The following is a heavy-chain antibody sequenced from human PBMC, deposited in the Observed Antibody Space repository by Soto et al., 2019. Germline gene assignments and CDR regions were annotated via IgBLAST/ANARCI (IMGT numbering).Heavy chain of an antibody. J-gene: IGHJ4*02. D-gene: IGHD3-9*01. CDR1: GSRVASNC. V-gene: IGHV3-53*01. CDR3: SRVTTFYHILPSSYAINYFDY. CDR2: IYAGGNT. Sequence: PGASLILSCAAYGSRVASNCMRWRRQGPGSRPECVSVIYAGGNTYYPDSVKGRFTISSDNSKNTLFLQMNNLRAEDTAVYYCSRVTTFYHILPSSYAINYFDYWRQRTRDTVSS.